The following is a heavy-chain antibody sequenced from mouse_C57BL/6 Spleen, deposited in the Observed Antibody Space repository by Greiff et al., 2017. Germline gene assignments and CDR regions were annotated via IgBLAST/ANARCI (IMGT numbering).Heavy chain of an antibody. CDR2: MDPNSGGT. Sequence: VQLQQSGAELVKPGASVKLSCKASGYNFTSYWMHWVKQRPGRGLVWIGRMDPNSGGTKYNETFKSKATLTVDKPSSTAYMQLSRLTSEDSAVYYCARRAGTDFDYWGQGTTLTVSS. J-gene: IGHJ2*01. CDR1: GYNFTSYW. CDR3: ARRAGTDFDY. D-gene: IGHD4-1*01. V-gene: IGHV1-72*01.